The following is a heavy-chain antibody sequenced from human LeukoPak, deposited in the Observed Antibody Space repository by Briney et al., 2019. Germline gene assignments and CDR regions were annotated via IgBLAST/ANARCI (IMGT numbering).Heavy chain of an antibody. V-gene: IGHV3-30*18. CDR1: GFTFSSYG. Sequence: GGSLRLSCAASGFTFSSYGMHWVRQAPGKGLEWVAVISYDGSNKYYADSVKGRFTISRDNSKNTLYLQMNSLRAEDTAVYYCAKDEYYYDSSGYYFNDYWGQGTLVTVSS. J-gene: IGHJ4*02. D-gene: IGHD3-22*01. CDR2: ISYDGSNK. CDR3: AKDEYYYDSSGYYFNDY.